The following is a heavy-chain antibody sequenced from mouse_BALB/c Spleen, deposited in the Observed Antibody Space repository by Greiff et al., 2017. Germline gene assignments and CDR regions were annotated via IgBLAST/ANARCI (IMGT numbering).Heavy chain of an antibody. CDR3: ASYDGYGAMDY. Sequence: QVHVKQSGAELAKPGASVKMSCKASGYTFTSYWMHWVKQRPGQGLEWIGYINPSTGYTEYNQKFKDKATLTADKSSSTAYMQLSSLTSEDSAVYYCASYDGYGAMDYWGQGTSVTVSS. CDR1: GYTFTSYW. D-gene: IGHD2-3*01. J-gene: IGHJ4*01. CDR2: INPSTGYT. V-gene: IGHV1-7*01.